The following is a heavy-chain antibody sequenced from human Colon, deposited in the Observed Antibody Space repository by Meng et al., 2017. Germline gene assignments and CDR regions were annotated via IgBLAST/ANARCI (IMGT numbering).Heavy chain of an antibody. D-gene: IGHD3-9*01. CDR1: GGSFSNYY. CDR3: ARGVDWAKSGNF. V-gene: IGHV4-34*01. J-gene: IGHJ4*02. Sequence: QLQLRQWGVGLLKTSETLSLTCAVYGGSFSNYYLAWIRQPPGKGLEWIGEIHPSGSSYYSPSLQSRVTITLDTSKNQFSLTLSSLTAADTAVYYCARGVDWAKSGNFWGQGTLVTVSS. CDR2: IHPSGSS.